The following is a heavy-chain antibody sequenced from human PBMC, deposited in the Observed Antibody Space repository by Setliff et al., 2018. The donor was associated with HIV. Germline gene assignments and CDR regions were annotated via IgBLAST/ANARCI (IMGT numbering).Heavy chain of an antibody. Sequence: SETLSLTCTVSGGSITRTPYYWGWIRQPPGKGLEWVGSIHHSGTAYDNPSLKSRVTISVDPSKNQILLRLSSVTAADTAVYYCARLSGGMVPNYWGQGTQVTVSS. J-gene: IGHJ4*02. CDR3: ARLSGGMVPNY. CDR2: IHHSGTA. V-gene: IGHV4-39*01. D-gene: IGHD3-10*01. CDR1: GGSITRTPYY.